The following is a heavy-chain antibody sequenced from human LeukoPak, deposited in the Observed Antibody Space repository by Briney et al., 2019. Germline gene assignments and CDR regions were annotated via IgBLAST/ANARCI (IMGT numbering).Heavy chain of an antibody. V-gene: IGHV1-18*01. CDR3: ARSYGLEADY. CDR1: GYTFTGYG. D-gene: IGHD3-16*02. Sequence: ASVKVSCKASGYTFTGYGIAWVRQAPGQGLELVGWIAAYNGLTNYAQNRQGRLTLTTDTSTTTAYMELRNLTSDDTAIYFCARSYGLEADYWGRGTLVTVSS. CDR2: IAAYNGLT. J-gene: IGHJ4*02.